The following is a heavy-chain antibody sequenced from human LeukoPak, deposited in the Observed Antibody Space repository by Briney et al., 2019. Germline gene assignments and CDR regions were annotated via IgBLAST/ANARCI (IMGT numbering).Heavy chain of an antibody. J-gene: IGHJ4*02. CDR3: ARDLNTGGYTYGRFDF. CDR1: GFTFRSYS. V-gene: IGHV3-21*01. CDR2: ISSGSEYR. D-gene: IGHD5-18*01. Sequence: GGSLRLSCAASGFTFRSYSMNWVRQAPGKGLEGVSAISSGSEYRYYADSVKGRFTISRDNAKNSLFLQMNSLRAEDTAVYYCARDLNTGGYTYGRFDFWGQGTLVPVS.